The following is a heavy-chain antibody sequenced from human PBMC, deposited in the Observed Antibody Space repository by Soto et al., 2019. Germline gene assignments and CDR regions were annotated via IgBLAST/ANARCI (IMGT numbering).Heavy chain of an antibody. V-gene: IGHV4-61*01. CDR3: ATMKLVDTAMVLSGIHPFDY. CDR1: GGSVSSGSYY. J-gene: IGHJ4*02. CDR2: IYYSGST. D-gene: IGHD5-18*01. Sequence: QVQLQESGPGLVKPSETLSLTCTVSGGSVSSGSYYWSWIRQPPGKGLEWIGYIYYSGSTNYNPSLKSRFTISVDTSKNQFSLKLSSVTAADTAVYYCATMKLVDTAMVLSGIHPFDYWGQGTLVTVSS.